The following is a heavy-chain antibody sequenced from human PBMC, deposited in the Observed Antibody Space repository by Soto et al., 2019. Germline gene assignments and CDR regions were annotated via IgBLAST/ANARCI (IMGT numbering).Heavy chain of an antibody. J-gene: IGHJ6*02. CDR3: ARDASYYSLWSGYYPSRNGMDV. V-gene: IGHV3-33*01. Sequence: QVQVVESGGGVVQPGRSLRLSCAASGFTFSSFGMHWXXXAPGKGLXXXXXXWYDGSKKSYGDSVKGRFTISRDNSRNTVYLQMNSLRADDTAVYYCARDASYYSLWSGYYPSRNGMDVWGQGTTVTVSS. CDR1: GFTFSSFG. CDR2: XWYDGSKK. D-gene: IGHD3-3*01.